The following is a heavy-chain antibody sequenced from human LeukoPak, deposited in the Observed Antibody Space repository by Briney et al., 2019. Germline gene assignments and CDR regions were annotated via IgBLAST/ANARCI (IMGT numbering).Heavy chain of an antibody. V-gene: IGHV1-46*01. CDR3: ARISGSIEGLDY. D-gene: IGHD1-26*01. CDR1: GFTFSSYG. J-gene: IGHJ4*02. CDR2: INPSGGST. Sequence: SGGSLRLSCAASGFTFSSYGMHWVRQAPGQGLEWMGIINPSGGSTSYAQKFQGRVTMTRDTSTSTVYMELSSLRSEDTAVYYCARISGSIEGLDYWGQGTLVTVSS.